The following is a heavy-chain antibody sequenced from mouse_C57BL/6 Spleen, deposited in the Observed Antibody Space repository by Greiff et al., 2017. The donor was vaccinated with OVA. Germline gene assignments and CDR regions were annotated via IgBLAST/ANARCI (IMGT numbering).Heavy chain of an antibody. CDR1: GFTFSDYG. J-gene: IGHJ1*03. CDR3: ARPGGDWYFDV. Sequence: EVHLVESGGGLVKPGGSLKLSCAASGFTFSDYGMHWVRQAPEKGLEWVAYISSGSSTIYYADTVKGRFTISRDNAKNTLFLQMTSLRSEDTAMYYCARPGGDWYFDVWGTGTTVTVSS. V-gene: IGHV5-17*01. CDR2: ISSGSSTI.